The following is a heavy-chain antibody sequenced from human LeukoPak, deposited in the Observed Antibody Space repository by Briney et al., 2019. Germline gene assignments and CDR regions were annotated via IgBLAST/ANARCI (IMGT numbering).Heavy chain of an antibody. CDR3: ASIYPRGTPRDIVVVPAAPNYFDY. V-gene: IGHV4-34*01. CDR1: GGSFSGYY. D-gene: IGHD2-2*01. Sequence: SETLSLTCAVYGGSFSGYYWSWIRQPPGKGLEWIGEINHSGSTNYSPSLKSRVTISVDTSKNQFSLKLSSVTAADTAVYYCASIYPRGTPRDIVVVPAAPNYFDYWGQGTLVTVSS. CDR2: INHSGST. J-gene: IGHJ4*02.